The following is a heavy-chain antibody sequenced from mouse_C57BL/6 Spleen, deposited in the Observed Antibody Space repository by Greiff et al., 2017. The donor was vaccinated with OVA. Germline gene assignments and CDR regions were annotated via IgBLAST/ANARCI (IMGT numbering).Heavy chain of an antibody. Sequence: EVKVVESGGGLVKPGGSLKLSCAASGFTFSSYAMSWVRQTPEKRLEWVATISDGGSYTYYPDNVKGRFTISRDNAKNNLYLQMSHLKSEDTAMYYCARGEAEENLGKTVVAYYFDYWGQGTTLTVSS. CDR1: GFTFSSYA. V-gene: IGHV5-4*03. J-gene: IGHJ2*01. CDR3: ARGEAEENLGKTVVAYYFDY. CDR2: ISDGGSYT. D-gene: IGHD1-1*01.